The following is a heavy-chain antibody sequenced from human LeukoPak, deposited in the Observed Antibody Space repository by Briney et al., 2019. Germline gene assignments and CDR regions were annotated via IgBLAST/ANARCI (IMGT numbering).Heavy chain of an antibody. CDR3: ARDSRDFWSGYTSMDV. V-gene: IGHV4-61*08. CDR1: GGSISSGGYY. CDR2: IYYSGST. Sequence: SETLSLTCTVSGGSISSGGYYWSWIRQPPGKGLEWIGYIYYSGSTNYNPSLKSRVTISVDTSKNQFSLKLSSVTAADTAVYYCARDSRDFWSGYTSMDVWGQGTTVTVSS. J-gene: IGHJ6*02. D-gene: IGHD3-3*01.